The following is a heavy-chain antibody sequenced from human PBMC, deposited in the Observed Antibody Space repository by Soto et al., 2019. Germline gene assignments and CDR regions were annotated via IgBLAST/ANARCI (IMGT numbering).Heavy chain of an antibody. J-gene: IGHJ6*02. D-gene: IGHD6-13*01. Sequence: PGGSLRLSCAASGVTFCSFWMGWVRQAPGKGLEWVANIKEDGSEKYYVDSVKGRFSISRDNAKNSLYLQMNSLRAEDTAVYYCARLSSWYGDYYYYGMDVWGQGTTVTVSS. CDR3: ARLSSWYGDYYYYGMDV. V-gene: IGHV3-7*03. CDR2: IKEDGSEK. CDR1: GVTFCSFW.